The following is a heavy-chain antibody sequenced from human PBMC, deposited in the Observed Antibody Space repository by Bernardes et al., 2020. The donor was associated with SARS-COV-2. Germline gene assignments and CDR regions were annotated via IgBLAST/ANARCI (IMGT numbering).Heavy chain of an antibody. CDR2: IYPGDSDT. CDR3: ARRRYGDFGVDV. Sequence: GEPLKISCKGSDYTFTNYWIGWVRQMPGKGLEWMGIIYPGDSDTKYSPSFQGRVTISADKSVNTAYLQWSSLKASDTAIYYCARRRYGDFGVDVWGQGTTVTVSS. V-gene: IGHV5-51*01. CDR1: DYTFTNYW. D-gene: IGHD4-17*01. J-gene: IGHJ6*02.